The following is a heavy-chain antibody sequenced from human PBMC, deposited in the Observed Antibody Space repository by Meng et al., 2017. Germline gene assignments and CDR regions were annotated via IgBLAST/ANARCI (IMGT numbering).Heavy chain of an antibody. V-gene: IGHV3-11*01. CDR3: ARVMGSYSSDY. J-gene: IGHJ4*02. D-gene: IGHD6-13*01. CDR2: ITSSASTI. CDR1: GFTFSDYY. Sequence: QVQLVESGVGVVQPGRSLILSCAASGFTFSDYYMSWIRQAPGKGLEWVSYITSSASTIHYADSVKGRFTISRDNAKNSLYLQMNSLRAEDTAVYYCARVMGSYSSDYWGPGTLVTVSS.